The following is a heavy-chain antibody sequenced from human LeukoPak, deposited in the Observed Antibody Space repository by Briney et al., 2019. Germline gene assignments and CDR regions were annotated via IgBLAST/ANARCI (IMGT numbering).Heavy chain of an antibody. Sequence: PGGSLRLSCAASEFTFSSYNMNWVRQAPGKGLEWVSFISSSGSYIYYADSVKGRFTISRDNAKNSLHLQMNSLRADDTAVYYCAREPFWSGYYSNLHFDYWGQGTLVTVSS. D-gene: IGHD3-3*01. V-gene: IGHV3-21*01. J-gene: IGHJ4*02. CDR1: EFTFSSYN. CDR2: ISSSGSYI. CDR3: AREPFWSGYYSNLHFDY.